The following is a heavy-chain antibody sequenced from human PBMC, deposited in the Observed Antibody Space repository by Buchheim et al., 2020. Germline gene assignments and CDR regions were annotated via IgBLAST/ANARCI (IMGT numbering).Heavy chain of an antibody. D-gene: IGHD6-19*01. CDR1: GFTFSNYW. J-gene: IGHJ4*02. Sequence: EVRLVESGGGSVQPGGSLRLSCAASGFTFSNYWMHWVRQAPGKGLVWVSRIKGDGSSMSYVDSVRGRFPISRDNAKKNLYLQMNSLRAEDTAVYYCASIGVTEAGFWGQGTL. CDR2: IKGDGSSM. V-gene: IGHV3-74*02. CDR3: ASIGVTEAGF.